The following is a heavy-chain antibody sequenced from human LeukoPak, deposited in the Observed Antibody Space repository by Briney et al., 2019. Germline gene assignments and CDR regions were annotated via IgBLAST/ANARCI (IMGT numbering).Heavy chain of an antibody. D-gene: IGHD2-2*01. CDR2: IYQSGST. CDR1: GYSISSGYY. V-gene: IGHV4-38-2*01. CDR3: ARHPVPAADISGWFDP. Sequence: SSETLSLTCAVSGYSISSGYYWGWIRQPPGKGLEWIGSIYQSGSTYYNPSLKSRVTISVDTSKNQFSLKLSSVTAADTAVYYCARHPVPAADISGWFDPWGQGTLVTVSS. J-gene: IGHJ5*02.